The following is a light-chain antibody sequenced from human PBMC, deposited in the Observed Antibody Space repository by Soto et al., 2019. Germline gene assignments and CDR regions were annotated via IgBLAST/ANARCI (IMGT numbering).Light chain of an antibody. Sequence: DIQLTQSPSTLSASVGDRVTITCRASQSIDRWLAWYQQKPGKAPKLLIYKASSLKSGVPSRFSGSGSGTDFTLTISSLQPDDFATYYCQQYNTFMWTFGQGTKVDIK. CDR2: KAS. CDR1: QSIDRW. CDR3: QQYNTFMWT. V-gene: IGKV1-5*03. J-gene: IGKJ1*01.